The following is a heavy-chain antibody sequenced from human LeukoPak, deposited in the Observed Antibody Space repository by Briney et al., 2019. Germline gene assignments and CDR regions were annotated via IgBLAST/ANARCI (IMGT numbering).Heavy chain of an antibody. D-gene: IGHD5-18*01. CDR3: AKALDTYGYMRFDF. CDR1: GFTFVSYA. Sequence: SGGSLRLSCAASGFTFVSYAMTWVRQAPGKGLEWVSAINGGGDTTYYADSVKGRFTIPRDKSKDTMYLQMNSLRAEDTALYYCAKALDTYGYMRFDFWGQGTLVTVSS. V-gene: IGHV3-23*01. J-gene: IGHJ4*02. CDR2: INGGGDTT.